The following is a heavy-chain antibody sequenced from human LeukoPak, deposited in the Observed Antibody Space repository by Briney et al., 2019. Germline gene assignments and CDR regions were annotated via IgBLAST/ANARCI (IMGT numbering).Heavy chain of an antibody. CDR3: ARHLAVAGTNYNWFDR. Sequence: PSETLSLTCTVSAGSISSNNYYWAWLRQPPGKGLEWIGSRFYSGSTYYNPSLKSRVIVSVDTSKNQFFLRLNSVTAADTAVYHCARHLAVAGTNYNWFDRWGQGTQVTVSS. J-gene: IGHJ5*02. CDR1: AGSISSNNYY. V-gene: IGHV4-39*01. D-gene: IGHD6-19*01. CDR2: RFYSGST.